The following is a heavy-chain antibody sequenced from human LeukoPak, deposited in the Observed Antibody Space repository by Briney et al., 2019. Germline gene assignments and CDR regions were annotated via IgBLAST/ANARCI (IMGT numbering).Heavy chain of an antibody. J-gene: IGHJ6*02. D-gene: IGHD6-13*01. CDR1: GGSISSGGYY. Sequence: PSETLSLTCTVSGGSISSGGYYWSWIRQHPGKGLEWIGYIYYSGSTYYNPSLKSRVTISVDTSKNQFSLKLSSVTAADTAVYYCARETQRQLVGGHYYGMDVWGQGATVTVSS. V-gene: IGHV4-31*03. CDR3: ARETQRQLVGGHYYGMDV. CDR2: IYYSGST.